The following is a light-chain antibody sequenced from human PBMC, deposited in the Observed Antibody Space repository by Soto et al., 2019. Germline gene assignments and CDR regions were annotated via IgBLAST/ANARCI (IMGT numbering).Light chain of an antibody. V-gene: IGKV3-15*01. J-gene: IGKJ1*01. CDR2: GAF. CDR3: QQYNNWPRT. CDR1: QSVSAN. Sequence: ETVMTQSPATLSVSPGERATLSCGASQSVSANLAWYQQKPGQAPRLLIYGAFTRATDIPARFSGSGSGTEFTLTISRLQSEDSAVYYSQQYNNWPRTFGQGTKV.